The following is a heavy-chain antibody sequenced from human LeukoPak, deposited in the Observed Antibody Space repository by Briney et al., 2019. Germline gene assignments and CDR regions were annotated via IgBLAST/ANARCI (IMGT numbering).Heavy chain of an antibody. CDR3: AKKTPGNYPYDY. D-gene: IGHD3-22*01. CDR2: SGTDGDT. J-gene: IGHJ4*02. Sequence: PGGSLRLSCAASGFTFDRSAMNWVRQAPGKGLEGVSASGTDGDTYYSDSVKGRFTISRHNSKHTLYLQMTSLRAEDTAVYYCAKKTPGNYPYDYWGQGTLFTVSP. CDR1: GFTFDRSA. V-gene: IGHV3-23*01.